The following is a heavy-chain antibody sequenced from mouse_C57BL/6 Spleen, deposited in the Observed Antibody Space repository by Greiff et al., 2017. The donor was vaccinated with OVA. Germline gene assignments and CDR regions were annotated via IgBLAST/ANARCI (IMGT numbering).Heavy chain of an antibody. D-gene: IGHD2-4*01. J-gene: IGHJ3*01. CDR2: INPSNGGT. CDR1: GYSFTGYY. CDR3: ARGGDYDSWFAY. V-gene: IGHV1-42*01. Sequence: EVQLQQSGPELVKPGASVKMSCKASGYSFTGYYMNWVKQSPEKSLEWIGEINPSNGGTTYNQKFKAKATLTVDKSSSTAYMQLKSLTSEDSAVYYCARGGDYDSWFAYWGQGTLLTVSA.